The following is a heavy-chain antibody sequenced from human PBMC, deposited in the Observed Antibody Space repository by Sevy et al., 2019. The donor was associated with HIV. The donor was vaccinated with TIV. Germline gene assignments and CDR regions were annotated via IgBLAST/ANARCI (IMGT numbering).Heavy chain of an antibody. D-gene: IGHD3-10*01. Sequence: ASVKVSCKASGYTFTGYYMHWVRQAPGQGLEWMGWINPNSGGTNYAQKFQGRVTMTRDTSISTAYMELSRLRSDDTAVYYCARVWKEPNMWGSGTPTYFDYWGQGTLVTVSS. CDR1: GYTFTGYY. J-gene: IGHJ4*02. CDR3: ARVWKEPNMWGSGTPTYFDY. V-gene: IGHV1-2*02. CDR2: INPNSGGT.